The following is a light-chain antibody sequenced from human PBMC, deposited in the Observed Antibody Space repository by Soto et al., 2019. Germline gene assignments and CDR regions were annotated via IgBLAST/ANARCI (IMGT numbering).Light chain of an antibody. Sequence: QLVLTQPPSVSGAPGQRVTIFCTGSSSNIGAGYDLHWYQQLPGTAPKLLIYGNSNRPSGVPDRVSGSKSGTSASLAINGLQAEDEADYYCQSYDSSLSALFGGGTKLTVL. CDR3: QSYDSSLSAL. J-gene: IGLJ2*01. CDR2: GNS. V-gene: IGLV1-40*01. CDR1: SSNIGAGYD.